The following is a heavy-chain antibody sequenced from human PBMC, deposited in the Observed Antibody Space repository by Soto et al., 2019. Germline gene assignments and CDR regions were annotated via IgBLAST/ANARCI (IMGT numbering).Heavy chain of an antibody. CDR1: GYTFTSYV. D-gene: IGHD2-15*01. CDR3: ATDPQVVQPFSLAFDI. V-gene: IGHV1-18*01. Sequence: ASVKVSCKASGYTFTSYVISWVRQAPGQGLEWMGCFNPEDGNTNYAQKLQGRVTMTEDTSTDTAYMELSSLRSEDTAVYYCATDPQVVQPFSLAFDIWGQGTMVTVSS. J-gene: IGHJ3*02. CDR2: FNPEDGNT.